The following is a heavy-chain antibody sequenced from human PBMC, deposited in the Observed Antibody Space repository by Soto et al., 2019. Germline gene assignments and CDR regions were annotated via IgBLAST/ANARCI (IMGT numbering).Heavy chain of an antibody. Sequence: QVPLVQSRAEVKKPGASVKVSCNASGYTFTSYTIHWIRQAPGQRLEWMGYINAANENIKFAEQFQGRVTLTRNASASTVYVELDSLRPEDTAVYYCARVRGTTTGDTFAYWGQGTLVTVSS. D-gene: IGHD1-1*01. J-gene: IGHJ4*02. CDR1: GYTFTSYT. CDR3: ARVRGTTTGDTFAY. V-gene: IGHV1-3*01. CDR2: INAANENI.